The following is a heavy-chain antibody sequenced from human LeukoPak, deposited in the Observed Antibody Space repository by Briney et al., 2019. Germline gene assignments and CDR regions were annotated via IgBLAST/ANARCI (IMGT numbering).Heavy chain of an antibody. CDR3: ARGEGDSYGHPYYFDY. J-gene: IGHJ4*02. CDR1: GYTFTSYG. D-gene: IGHD5-18*01. V-gene: IGHV1-18*01. CDR2: ISTYTGNT. Sequence: GASVKVSCKASGYTFTSYGISWVRQGPGQGLEWMGWISTYTGNTNYAQKLQGRVTMTTDTSTSTAYMELRSLRSGDTAVYYCARGEGDSYGHPYYFDYWGQGTLVTVSS.